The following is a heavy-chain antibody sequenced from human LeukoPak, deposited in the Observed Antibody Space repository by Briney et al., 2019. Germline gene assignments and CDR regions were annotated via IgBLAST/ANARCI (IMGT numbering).Heavy chain of an antibody. D-gene: IGHD3-10*01. J-gene: IGHJ4*02. CDR2: INHSGST. Sequence: PSETLSLTCAVCGGSFSGYYWSWIRQPPGKGLEWIGEINHSGSTNYNPSLKSRVTISVDTSKNQFSLKLSSVTAADTAVYYCARGKTSPYYYGSGSYTYWGQGTLVTVSS. CDR3: ARGKTSPYYYGSGSYTY. V-gene: IGHV4-34*01. CDR1: GGSFSGYY.